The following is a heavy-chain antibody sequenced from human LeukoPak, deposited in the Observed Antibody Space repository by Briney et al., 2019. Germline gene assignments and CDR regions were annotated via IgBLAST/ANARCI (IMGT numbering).Heavy chain of an antibody. CDR3: ARGIESYGDYGY. CDR1: GYSISSGYY. Sequence: PSETLSLTCAVSGYSISSGYYWGWIRQPPGQGLEWIGSIYHSGSTYYDPSLKSRVTISVDTSKNQFSLKLSSLTAADTAIYYCARGIESYGDYGYWGQGILVTVSS. CDR2: IYHSGST. D-gene: IGHD4-17*01. V-gene: IGHV4-38-2*01. J-gene: IGHJ4*02.